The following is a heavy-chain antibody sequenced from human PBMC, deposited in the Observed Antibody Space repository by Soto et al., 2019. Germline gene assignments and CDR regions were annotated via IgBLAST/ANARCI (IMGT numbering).Heavy chain of an antibody. V-gene: IGHV1-18*01. CDR3: ARGRYGDY. J-gene: IGHJ4*02. D-gene: IGHD1-1*01. CDR2: ISAHNGNT. CDR1: GYTFTTYG. Sequence: QVHLVQSGAEEKKPGASVKVSCKGSGYTFTTYGITWVRQAPGQGLEWMGWISAHNGNTNYAQKLQGRVTVTRDTSTSTAYMELRSLRSDDTAVYYCARGRYGDYWDQGALVTVSS.